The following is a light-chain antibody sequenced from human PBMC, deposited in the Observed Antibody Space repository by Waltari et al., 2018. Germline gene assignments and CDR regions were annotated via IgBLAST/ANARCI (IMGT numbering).Light chain of an antibody. Sequence: DIQMTQSPSSLSASVGDRVTITCRASQGISNALAWYQQKPGRAPTLLLYAASRLKSGVPSRFSVGGSVTDYTLTISSLQPEDLATYYCHQYYRPPWTFGEGTKVEIK. V-gene: IGKV1-NL1*01. CDR2: AAS. CDR3: HQYYRPPWT. J-gene: IGKJ1*01. CDR1: QGISNA.